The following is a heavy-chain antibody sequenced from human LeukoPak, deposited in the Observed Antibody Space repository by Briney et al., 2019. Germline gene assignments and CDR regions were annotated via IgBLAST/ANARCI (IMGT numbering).Heavy chain of an antibody. J-gene: IGHJ3*02. CDR1: GGSISSYY. D-gene: IGHD3-3*01. CDR2: INHSGST. CDR3: ARGPLFWRTGYPTLLGGDAFDI. V-gene: IGHV4-34*01. Sequence: PSETLSLTCTVSGGSISSYYWSWIRQPPGKGLEWIGEINHSGSTNYNPSLKSRVTISVDTSKNQFSLKLSSVTAADTAVYYCARGPLFWRTGYPTLLGGDAFDIWGQGTMVTVSS.